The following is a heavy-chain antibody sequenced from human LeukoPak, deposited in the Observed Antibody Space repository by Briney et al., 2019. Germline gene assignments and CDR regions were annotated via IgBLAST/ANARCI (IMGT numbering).Heavy chain of an antibody. V-gene: IGHV3-21*01. CDR2: ISSSSSYI. D-gene: IGHD5-12*01. CDR1: GFTFSSYS. J-gene: IGHJ3*02. Sequence: GGSLRLSCAASGFTFSSYSMNWVRQAPGKGLEWVSSISSSSSYIYYADSVKGRFTISRDNAKKSLYLQMNSLRAEETGVYYFARGDKYSGYEYGCYIWGQGTMVSVSS. CDR3: ARGDKYSGYEYGCYI.